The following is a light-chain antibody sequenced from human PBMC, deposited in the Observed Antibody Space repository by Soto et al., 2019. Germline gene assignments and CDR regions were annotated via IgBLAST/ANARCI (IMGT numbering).Light chain of an antibody. J-gene: IGLJ2*01. CDR3: CSYAGGHPWVV. V-gene: IGLV2-23*01. CDR1: SRDFVSYNL. CDR2: EGS. Sequence: QSVLTQPASVSGSPGQSITISCTGTSRDFVSYNLVSWYQQHPGKVPKLMIYEGSKRPSGVSNRFSGSKSGNTASLTISGLQAEDEADYYCCSYAGGHPWVVFGGGTKLTVL.